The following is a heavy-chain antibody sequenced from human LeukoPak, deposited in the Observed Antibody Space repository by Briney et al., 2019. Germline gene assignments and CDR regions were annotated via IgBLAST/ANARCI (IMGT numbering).Heavy chain of an antibody. D-gene: IGHD6-13*01. Sequence: PSETLSPTCTVSGGSISSYYWSWIRQPPGKGLEWIGYIYYSGSTNYNPSLKSRVTISVDTSKNQFSLKLSSVTAADTAVYFCARVSSSWYGIYYYYMDVWGKGTTVIVSS. J-gene: IGHJ6*03. CDR1: GGSISSYY. V-gene: IGHV4-59*01. CDR3: ARVSSSWYGIYYYYMDV. CDR2: IYYSGST.